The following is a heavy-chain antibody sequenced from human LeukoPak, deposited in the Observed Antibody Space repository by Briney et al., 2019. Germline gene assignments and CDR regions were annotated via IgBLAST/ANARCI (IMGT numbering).Heavy chain of an antibody. CDR2: IKQDGSEK. CDR3: ARNKVAWVVNRDDSFDI. D-gene: IGHD4-23*01. J-gene: IGHJ3*02. CDR1: GFTFSSYE. V-gene: IGHV3-7*01. Sequence: GGSLRLSCAASGFTFSSYEMNWVRQAPGKGLEWVANIKQDGSEKDYVDSVKGRFTISRDNAKNSLYLQMNSLRADDTAVYYCARNKVAWVVNRDDSFDIWGQGTVVTVSS.